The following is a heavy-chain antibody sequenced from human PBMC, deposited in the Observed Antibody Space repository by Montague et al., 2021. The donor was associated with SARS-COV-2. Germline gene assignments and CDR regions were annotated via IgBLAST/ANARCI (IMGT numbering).Heavy chain of an antibody. CDR3: ARAANILSGFYNHPFEY. J-gene: IGHJ4*02. Sequence: SETLSLTCTVSGGSVISDTYFWSWIRQPPGKGLEWIAYIYDSDTTNNNPSFGSRVSMSSDRSKNQFSLKLTSVTPADTAVYYCARAANILSGFYNHPFEYWGQGILVTVSS. V-gene: IGHV4-61*01. CDR1: GGSVISDTYF. D-gene: IGHD3-9*01. CDR2: IYDSDTT.